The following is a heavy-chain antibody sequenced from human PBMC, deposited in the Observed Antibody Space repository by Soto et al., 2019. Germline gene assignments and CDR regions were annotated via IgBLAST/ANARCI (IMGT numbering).Heavy chain of an antibody. D-gene: IGHD1-20*01. CDR1: GFTFSSYS. V-gene: IGHV3-21*01. CDR2: ISSSSSYI. CDR3: ARDRLTGTPEYNFDY. J-gene: IGHJ4*02. Sequence: PGGSLRLSCAASGFTFSSYSMNWVRQAPGKGLEWVSSISSSSSYIYYADSVKGRFTISRDNAKSSLYLQMNSLRAEDTAVYYCARDRLTGTPEYNFDYWGQGTMGTVSS.